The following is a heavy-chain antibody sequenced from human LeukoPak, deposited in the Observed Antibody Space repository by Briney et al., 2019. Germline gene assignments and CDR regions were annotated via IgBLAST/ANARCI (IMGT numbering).Heavy chain of an antibody. CDR2: ISGSGGST. J-gene: IGHJ4*02. D-gene: IGHD3-10*01. CDR1: GFTFSSYA. CDR3: AKIYYGSGSYLLDY. V-gene: IGHV3-23*01. Sequence: PGGSLRLSCAASGFTFSSYAMSWVRQAPGKGLEWVSAISGSGGSTYYADSVKGRFTISRDNSKNTLYLQMNSLRAEDTAVYYCAKIYYGSGSYLLDYWGQGILVTVSS.